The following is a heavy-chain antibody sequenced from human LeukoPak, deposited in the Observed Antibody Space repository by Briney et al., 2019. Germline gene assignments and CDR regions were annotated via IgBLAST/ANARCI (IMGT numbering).Heavy chain of an antibody. V-gene: IGHV3-23*01. CDR1: GFTFTNYA. J-gene: IGHJ4*02. Sequence: GGSLRLSCAPSGFTFTNYAMSWVRQAPGKGLEWVSSITGSGDSAYYADSVKGRFTISRDNAKNTLSLQMNSLRAEDTAVYYCARGSPLGGNWGQGTLVTVSS. CDR3: ARGSPLGGN. CDR2: ITGSGDSA.